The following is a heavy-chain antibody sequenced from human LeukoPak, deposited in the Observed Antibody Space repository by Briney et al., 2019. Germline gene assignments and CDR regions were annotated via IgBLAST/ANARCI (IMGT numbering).Heavy chain of an antibody. J-gene: IGHJ4*02. V-gene: IGHV1-46*01. CDR3: ARNFLSVRYIFDY. CDR1: GFSFSNLY. CDR2: VEPSGVNT. D-gene: IGHD3-3*01. Sequence: ASAKVSCKTSGFSFSNLYIHWLGYGPGQGLEWIGIVEPSGVNTNYQPKFQGRVTMTKDTSTSTVYMELSSLTSEDTAVYYCARNFLSVRYIFDYWGQGTLVTVSS.